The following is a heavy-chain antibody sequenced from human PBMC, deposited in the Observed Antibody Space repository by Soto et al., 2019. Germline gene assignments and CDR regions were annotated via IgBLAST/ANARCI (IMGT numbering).Heavy chain of an antibody. Sequence: GGSLRLSCAASGFTFSDYYMSWIRQAPGKGLEWVSYISSSSSYTNYADSVKGRFTISRDNAKNSLYLQMNSLRAEDTAVYYCAREGVAATRRADVWGQGTTVTVSS. V-gene: IGHV3-11*05. CDR1: GFTFSDYY. J-gene: IGHJ6*02. D-gene: IGHD2-15*01. CDR3: AREGVAATRRADV. CDR2: ISSSSSYT.